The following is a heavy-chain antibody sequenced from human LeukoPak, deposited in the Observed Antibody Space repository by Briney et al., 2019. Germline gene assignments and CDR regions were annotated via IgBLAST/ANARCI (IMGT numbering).Heavy chain of an antibody. V-gene: IGHV1-2*02. CDR3: ARQFTAYFDC. CDR2: INPHGGGT. Sequence: ASVKVSCKASGYTFTSYYIHWVRQAPEQGLEWVGWINPHGGGTNYAQRFQGRVTMTRDTSISSAYMELSGLRSDDTAVFYCARQFTAYFDCWGQGTLVTVSS. J-gene: IGHJ4*02. CDR1: GYTFTSYY.